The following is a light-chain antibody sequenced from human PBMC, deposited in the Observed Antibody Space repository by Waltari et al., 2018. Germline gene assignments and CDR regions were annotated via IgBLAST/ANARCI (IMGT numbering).Light chain of an antibody. CDR2: GAS. CDR1: QTVRTTY. V-gene: IGKV3-20*01. J-gene: IGKJ4*01. Sequence: EVVLTQSPGDLSLSRRESATLSCRASQTVRTTYLAWYQQKPGQAPTLLIYGASSRATGIPDRFSGSGSGTDFSLTISSLEPEDFAVYYCQQYDISPLTFGGGTKVEIK. CDR3: QQYDISPLT.